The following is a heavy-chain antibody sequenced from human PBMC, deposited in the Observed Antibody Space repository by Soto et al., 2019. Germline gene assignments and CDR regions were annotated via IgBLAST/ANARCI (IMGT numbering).Heavy chain of an antibody. D-gene: IGHD6-13*01. V-gene: IGHV1-2*02. CDR2: INPNSGGT. CDR1: GYTFTGYY. J-gene: IGHJ4*02. Sequence: QVQLVQSGAEVKKPGASVKVSCKASGYTFTGYYMHWVRQAPGQGLEWMGWINPNSGGTNYAQKFQGRVTMTRDTSISTASMELSRLRSDDTAVYYCARDVGSSRWYSDPSGWYFDYWGQGTLVTVSS. CDR3: ARDVGSSRWYSDPSGWYFDY.